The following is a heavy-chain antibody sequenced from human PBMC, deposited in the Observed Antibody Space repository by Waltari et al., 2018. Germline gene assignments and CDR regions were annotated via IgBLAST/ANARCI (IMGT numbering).Heavy chain of an antibody. J-gene: IGHJ4*02. CDR2: INHSGST. V-gene: IGHV4-34*01. CDR3: ARDIVATMDY. Sequence: QVQLQQWGAGLLKPSETLSLTCAVYGGSFSGYSWSWIRQPPGKGLEWIGEINHSGSTNYNPSLKSRVTISVDTSKNQFSLKLSSVTAADTAVYYCARDIVATMDYWGQGTLVTVSS. CDR1: GGSFSGYS. D-gene: IGHD5-12*01.